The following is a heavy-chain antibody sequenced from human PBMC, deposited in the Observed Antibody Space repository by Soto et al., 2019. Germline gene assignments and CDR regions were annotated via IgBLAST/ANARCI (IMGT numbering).Heavy chain of an antibody. CDR2: IYYSGST. CDR3: ARDPLTYYDFWSGYYTGSYFDY. D-gene: IGHD3-3*01. V-gene: IGHV4-59*01. J-gene: IGHJ4*02. CDR1: GGSISSYY. Sequence: SETLSLTCTVSGGSISSYYWSWIRQPPGKGLEWIGYIYYSGSTNYNPSLKSRVTISVDTSKNQFSLKLSSVTAADTAVYYCARDPLTYYDFWSGYYTGSYFDYWGQGTLVTVSS.